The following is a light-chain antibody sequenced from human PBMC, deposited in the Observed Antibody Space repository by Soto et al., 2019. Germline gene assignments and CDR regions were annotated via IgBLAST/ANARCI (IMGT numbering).Light chain of an antibody. CDR2: DVS. Sequence: QSALTQPASVSGSPGQSITISCTGTSSDVGSYNYVPWYQQHPGKAPKLLIYDVSNRPSGVSDRFSGSKSGNTASLTISGLQAEDEADYYCSSYTRSNTMVLGGGTKLTVL. J-gene: IGLJ2*01. CDR1: SSDVGSYNY. V-gene: IGLV2-14*01. CDR3: SSYTRSNTMV.